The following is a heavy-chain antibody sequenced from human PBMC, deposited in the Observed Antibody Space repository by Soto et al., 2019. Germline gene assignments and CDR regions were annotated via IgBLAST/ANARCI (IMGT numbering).Heavy chain of an antibody. V-gene: IGHV3-33*01. Sequence: GGSLRLSCAASGFTFSSYGMHWVRQAPGKGLEWVAVIWYDGSNRYYADSVKGRFTISRDNSKNTLYLQMNSLRAEDTAVYYCARGVDYDFWSGYQDYYYYYMDVWGKGTTVTVSS. CDR2: IWYDGSNR. CDR1: GFTFSSYG. J-gene: IGHJ6*03. D-gene: IGHD3-3*01. CDR3: ARGVDYDFWSGYQDYYYYYMDV.